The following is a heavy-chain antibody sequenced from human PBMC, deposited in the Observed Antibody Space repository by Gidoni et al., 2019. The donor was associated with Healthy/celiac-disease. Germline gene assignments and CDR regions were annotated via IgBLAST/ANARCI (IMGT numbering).Heavy chain of an antibody. J-gene: IGHJ4*02. D-gene: IGHD5-12*01. Sequence: QVQLQESGPGLVKPSETLSLTCTVSGGSISSYYWSWIRQPPGKGLEWIGYIYYSGSTNYNPSLKSRVTISVDTSKNQFSLKLSSVTAADTAVYYCARGLRGYSGYEGYYFDYWGQGTLVTVSS. CDR1: GGSISSYY. V-gene: IGHV4-59*01. CDR2: IYYSGST. CDR3: ARGLRGYSGYEGYYFDY.